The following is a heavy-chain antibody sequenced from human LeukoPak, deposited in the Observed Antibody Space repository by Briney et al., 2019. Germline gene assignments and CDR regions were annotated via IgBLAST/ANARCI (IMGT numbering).Heavy chain of an antibody. Sequence: GSLRLSCAASGFRFSSYAMSWIRQPPGKGLEWIGEINHSGSTNYNPSLKSRVTISVDTSKNQFSLKLSSVTAADTAVYYCALGRIAARNRGYFDYWGQGTLVTVSS. D-gene: IGHD6-6*01. CDR1: GFRFSSYA. CDR2: INHSGST. V-gene: IGHV4-34*08. J-gene: IGHJ4*02. CDR3: ALGRIAARNRGYFDY.